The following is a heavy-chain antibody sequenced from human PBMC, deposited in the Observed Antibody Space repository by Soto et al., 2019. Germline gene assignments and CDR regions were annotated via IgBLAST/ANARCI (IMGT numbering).Heavy chain of an antibody. Sequence: GGSLRLSCAASGFTFSSYAMTWVRQAPGKGLEWVSAISGSGGSTYYADSVKGRFTISRDNSKNTLYLQMNSLRAEDTALYYCAGVTSNIFYVMDVWGQGTTVTVSS. V-gene: IGHV3-23*01. D-gene: IGHD2-8*01. CDR3: AGVTSNIFYVMDV. J-gene: IGHJ6*02. CDR1: GFTFSSYA. CDR2: ISGSGGST.